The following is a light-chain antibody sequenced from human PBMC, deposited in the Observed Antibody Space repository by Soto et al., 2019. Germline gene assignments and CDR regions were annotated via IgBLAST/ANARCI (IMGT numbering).Light chain of an antibody. V-gene: IGKV1-39*01. Sequence: DIQMTQSPSSMSASVGDRVTITCRASQSISTSLNWYQQKPGKAPKLLIYAASNLQDGVTSRFGGSGSGTGFTLSISSLQAEDFAFIYCQQTFTAPYTFGQGTKLEI. CDR1: QSISTS. J-gene: IGKJ2*01. CDR2: AAS. CDR3: QQTFTAPYT.